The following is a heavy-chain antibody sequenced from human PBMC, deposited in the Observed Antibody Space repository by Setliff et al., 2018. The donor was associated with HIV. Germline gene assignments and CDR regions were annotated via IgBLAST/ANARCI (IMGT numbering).Heavy chain of an antibody. J-gene: IGHJ6*03. V-gene: IGHV4-31*03. CDR1: GGSISSNNYF. Sequence: SETLSLTCTVSGGSISSNNYFWGWIRQPPEKGLEWIGYIFYKGSTFYNPSLKSRVSISVLRSTDQFFLRLNSVTAADTAVYYCVRTNYYYYYMDVWGKGTTVTVSS. CDR3: VRTNYYYYYMDV. CDR2: IFYKGST.